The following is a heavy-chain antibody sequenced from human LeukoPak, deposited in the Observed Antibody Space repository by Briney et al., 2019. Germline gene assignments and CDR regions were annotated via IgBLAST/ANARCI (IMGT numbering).Heavy chain of an antibody. D-gene: IGHD5-24*01. Sequence: PGGSLRLSCAASGFTFSSYWMHWVRQAPGKGLVWVSRINNDESSTSYADSVKGRFTISRDNSNHTFYLQMDSLRAEDTAVYLCARDKGERWLESLDFWGQGTPVTVSS. CDR2: INNDESST. CDR1: GFTFSSYW. CDR3: ARDKGERWLESLDF. J-gene: IGHJ4*02. V-gene: IGHV3-74*01.